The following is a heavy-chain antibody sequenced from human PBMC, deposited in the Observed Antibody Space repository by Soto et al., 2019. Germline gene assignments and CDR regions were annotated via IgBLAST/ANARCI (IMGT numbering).Heavy chain of an antibody. J-gene: IGHJ6*02. CDR2: IYWNDDK. V-gene: IGHV2-5*01. Sequence: QITLKESGPTLVKPTQPLKLTCTFSGFSLSTSGVGVAWIRQPPGKALKWLVVIYWNDDKRYNPSPNSRLTITKDASKIQGVLAMTNMDPVDTATYYCVQSRCGGDCLQSYSSHSYYGLDVWGQGTTVTVSS. D-gene: IGHD2-21*02. CDR1: GFSLSTSGVG. CDR3: VQSRCGGDCLQSYSSHSYYGLDV.